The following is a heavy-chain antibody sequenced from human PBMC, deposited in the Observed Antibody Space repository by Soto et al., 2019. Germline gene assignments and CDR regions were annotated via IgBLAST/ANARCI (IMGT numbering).Heavy chain of an antibody. V-gene: IGHV4-59*01. CDR3: ARDRGYDFNAFDI. CDR2: IYYSGST. Sequence: SETLSLTCTVSGGSISSYYWSWIRQPPGKGLEWIGYIYYSGSTNYNPSLKSRVTISVDTSKNQFSLKLSSVTAADTAVYYCARDRGYDFNAFDIWGQGTMVTVSS. J-gene: IGHJ3*02. D-gene: IGHD5-12*01. CDR1: GGSISSYY.